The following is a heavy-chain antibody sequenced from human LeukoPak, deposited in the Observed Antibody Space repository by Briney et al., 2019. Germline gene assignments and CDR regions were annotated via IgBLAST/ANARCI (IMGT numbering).Heavy chain of an antibody. CDR3: ARDYSTTWSYGMDV. Sequence: PGRSLRLSCAASGFTFSRYGMHWVRQAPGKGLEWVAVIWYDETNKYHVDSVKGRFTISRDNSKNTLYLQMNSLRAEDTAVYYCARDYSTTWSYGMDVWGQGTTVTVSS. CDR1: GFTFSRYG. CDR2: IWYDETNK. V-gene: IGHV3-33*01. J-gene: IGHJ6*02. D-gene: IGHD2-2*01.